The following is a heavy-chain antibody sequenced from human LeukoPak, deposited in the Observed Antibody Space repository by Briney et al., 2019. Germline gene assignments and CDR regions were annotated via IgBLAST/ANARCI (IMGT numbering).Heavy chain of an antibody. Sequence: GESLKISCKGSGYSFTSYWIGWVRQMPGKGLEWMGIIYPGDSDTRYSPPFRGQVTISADKSISTAYLQWSSLKASDTAMYYCARKGYYYDSSGYYHSAFDIWGQGTMVTVSS. J-gene: IGHJ3*02. D-gene: IGHD3-22*01. CDR2: IYPGDSDT. CDR3: ARKGYYYDSSGYYHSAFDI. CDR1: GYSFTSYW. V-gene: IGHV5-51*01.